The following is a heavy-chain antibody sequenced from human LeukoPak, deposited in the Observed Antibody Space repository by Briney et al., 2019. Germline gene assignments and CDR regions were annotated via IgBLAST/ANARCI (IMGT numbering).Heavy chain of an antibody. D-gene: IGHD6-6*01. J-gene: IGHJ5*02. CDR2: ISAYNGNT. CDR1: GYTFTSYG. V-gene: IGHV1-18*01. Sequence: ASVKVSCKASGYTFTSYGISWVRQAPGQGLEWMGWISAYNGNTNYAQKLQGRVTMTTDTSTSTAYMELRSLRSEDTAVYYCARISSTLNWFGPWGQGNLVTVSS. CDR3: ARISSTLNWFGP.